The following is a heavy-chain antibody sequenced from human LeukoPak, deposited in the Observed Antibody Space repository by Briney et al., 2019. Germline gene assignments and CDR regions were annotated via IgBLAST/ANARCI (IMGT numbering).Heavy chain of an antibody. D-gene: IGHD2-2*01. J-gene: IGHJ2*01. CDR3: AKDIVVVPAPVGYFDL. V-gene: IGHV3-23*01. Sequence: GGSLRLSCAASGFTFSSYAMSWVRQAPGKGLEWVSGISGSGGSTYYADSVKGRFTISRDNSKNTEYLQMNSLRAEDTAVYYCAKDIVVVPAPVGYFDLWGRGTLVTVSS. CDR1: GFTFSSYA. CDR2: ISGSGGST.